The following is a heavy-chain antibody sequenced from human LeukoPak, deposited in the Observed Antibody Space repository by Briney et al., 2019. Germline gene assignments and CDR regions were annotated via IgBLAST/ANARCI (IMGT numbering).Heavy chain of an antibody. CDR3: ARDDSRRDTAMEICYYYYYGMDV. Sequence: ASVKVSCKASGYTFTGYYMHWVRQAPGQGLEWMGWINPNSGGTNYAQKFQGRVTMTRDTSISTAYMELSRLRSDDTAVYYYARDDSRRDTAMEICYYYYYGMDVWGQGTTVTVSS. V-gene: IGHV1-2*02. D-gene: IGHD5-18*01. J-gene: IGHJ6*02. CDR1: GYTFTGYY. CDR2: INPNSGGT.